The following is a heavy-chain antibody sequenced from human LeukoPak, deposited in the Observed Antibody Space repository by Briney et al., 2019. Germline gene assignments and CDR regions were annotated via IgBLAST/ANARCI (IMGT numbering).Heavy chain of an antibody. CDR1: GYTFTSYG. V-gene: IGHV1-18*01. CDR3: ASAGPDYGSGSDFDY. CDR2: ISAYNGNT. D-gene: IGHD3-10*01. Sequence: GASVKVSCKASGYTFTSYGISWVRQAPGQGLEWMGWISAYNGNTNYAQKLQGRVTMTTDTSTSTAYMELRSLRSDDTAVYYCASAGPDYGSGSDFDYCGQGPLVTVSS. J-gene: IGHJ4*02.